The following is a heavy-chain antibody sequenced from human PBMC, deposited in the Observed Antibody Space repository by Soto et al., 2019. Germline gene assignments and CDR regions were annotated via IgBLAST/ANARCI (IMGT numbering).Heavy chain of an antibody. D-gene: IGHD5-12*01. V-gene: IGHV3-7*03. CDR1: GFTFSSYW. Sequence: VQLVESGGDLVQPGGSLRLSCVGSGFTFSSYWMGWVRQTPGKGLEWVATIKADGTEKYYVDSVKGRFTFSIDNAKTSVYLEMNSLRAEDTAVYYCVTAVRGYNANGDLWGQGTTVTVSS. CDR2: IKADGTEK. CDR3: VTAVRGYNANGDL. J-gene: IGHJ6*02.